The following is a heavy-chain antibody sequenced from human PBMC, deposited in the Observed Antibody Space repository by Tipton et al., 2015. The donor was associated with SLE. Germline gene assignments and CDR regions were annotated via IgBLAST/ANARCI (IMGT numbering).Heavy chain of an antibody. CDR1: GGSFSPYY. J-gene: IGHJ4*02. CDR3: ARVATAPAVAGRRGDY. D-gene: IGHD6-19*01. V-gene: IGHV4-34*01. Sequence: TLSLTCAVYGGSFSPYYWTWLRQPPGKGLEWIGEINHSGGSNYNPSLKSRVTISVDTSKNQFSLKVTSVTAADTAVYYCARVATAPAVAGRRGDYWGQGILVTVSS. CDR2: INHSGGS.